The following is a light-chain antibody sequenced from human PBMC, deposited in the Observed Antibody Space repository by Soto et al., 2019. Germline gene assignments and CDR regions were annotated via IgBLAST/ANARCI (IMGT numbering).Light chain of an antibody. CDR1: SSDVGGYNY. Sequence: QSALTQPPSASGSPGQSVTISCTGTSSDVGGYNYVSWYQQHPGKAPKLMIYEVSKRPSGVPDRFSGSKSGNTASLTVSGLQDEDEADYCCSSYAGSNNVVFGGGTELTVL. CDR3: SSYAGSNNVV. V-gene: IGLV2-8*01. CDR2: EVS. J-gene: IGLJ2*01.